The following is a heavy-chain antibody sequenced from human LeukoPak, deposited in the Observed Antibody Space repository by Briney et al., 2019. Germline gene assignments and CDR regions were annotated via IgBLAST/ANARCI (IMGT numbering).Heavy chain of an antibody. J-gene: IGHJ5*02. CDR3: ARSGCPGGSCYLRYSWLDL. V-gene: IGHV3-53*01. CDR2: IYSGGST. Sequence: GSLRLSCAASGFTVSSNYMSWVRQAPGKGLEWVSVIYSGGSTYYADSVRGRFTIPRDNAKNSLYLHMDSLRAEDTAVYYCARSGCPGGSCYLRYSWLDLWGRGTLVTVSS. CDR1: GFTVSSNY. D-gene: IGHD2-15*01.